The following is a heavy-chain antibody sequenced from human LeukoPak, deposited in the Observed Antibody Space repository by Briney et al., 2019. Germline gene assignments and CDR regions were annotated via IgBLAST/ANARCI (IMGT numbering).Heavy chain of an antibody. CDR2: IYHSGST. CDR1: GVSIDSRSYY. CDR3: ARRSEFDNTHYHYFDY. D-gene: IGHD2-15*01. V-gene: IGHV4-39*02. J-gene: IGHJ4*02. Sequence: SETLSLTCTVSGVSIDSRSYYWDWIRQAPGKGREWFGTIYHSGSTEYNPSLKNRVVIFVDTYNNHFSLILHSVAAADTTAYYCARRSEFDNTHYHYFDYWGQGALVTVSS.